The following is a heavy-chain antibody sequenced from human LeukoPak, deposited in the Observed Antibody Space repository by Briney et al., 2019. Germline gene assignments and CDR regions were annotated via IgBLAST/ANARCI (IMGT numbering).Heavy chain of an antibody. V-gene: IGHV3-15*01. J-gene: IGHJ4*02. CDR2: IKTKADGGTT. D-gene: IGHD3-22*01. Sequence: PGGSLRLSCAASGFTSTNAWMSWVRQAPGKGLEWVGRIKTKADGGTTDYAAPVKGRFTISRDDSKNMLYLQMNSPKTEDPAVYYRARVVSYYYDSSGHDYWGQGTLVTVSS. CDR3: ARVVSYYYDSSGHDY. CDR1: GFTSTNAW.